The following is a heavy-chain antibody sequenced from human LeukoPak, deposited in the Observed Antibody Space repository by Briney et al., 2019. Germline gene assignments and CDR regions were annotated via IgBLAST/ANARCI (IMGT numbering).Heavy chain of an antibody. J-gene: IGHJ5*02. V-gene: IGHV4-39*07. CDR2: INHSGST. CDR1: GGSISSSSYY. CDR3: ARLVGSSSWYGWFDP. Sequence: TSSETLSLTCTVSGGSISSSSYYWGWIRQPPGKGLEWIGEINHSGSTNYNPSLKSRVTISVDTSKNQFSLKLSSVTAADTAVYYCARLVGSSSWYGWFDPWGQGTLVTVSS. D-gene: IGHD6-13*01.